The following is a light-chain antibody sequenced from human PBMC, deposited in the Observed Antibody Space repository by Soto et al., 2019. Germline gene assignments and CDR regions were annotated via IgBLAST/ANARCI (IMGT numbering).Light chain of an antibody. Sequence: EIELTQSPATLSLSAGETATLSCRAVQNVDKFLVWYQQRPGQPPRLLIFDSSNRATGVPVRFSGSGSGTVFTLTISSLEPEDFAVYYCQQLTDWPPQWTFGQGTKVDI. CDR3: QQLTDWPPQWT. V-gene: IGKV3-11*01. CDR1: QNVDKF. J-gene: IGKJ1*01. CDR2: DSS.